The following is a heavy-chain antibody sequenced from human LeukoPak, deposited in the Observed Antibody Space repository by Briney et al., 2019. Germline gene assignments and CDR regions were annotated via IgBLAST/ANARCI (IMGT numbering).Heavy chain of an antibody. J-gene: IGHJ4*02. CDR2: IYSGGST. Sequence: PGGSLRLSCAASGFTVSSNYMSWVRQAPGKGLEWVSVIYSGGSTYYADSVKGRFTISRDNCKDSLYLQNNSLSTVDTAVYYCARVRSAMDLDYFDYWGQGTLVTVSS. D-gene: IGHD5-18*01. CDR1: GFTVSSNY. CDR3: ARVRSAMDLDYFDY. V-gene: IGHV3-53*01.